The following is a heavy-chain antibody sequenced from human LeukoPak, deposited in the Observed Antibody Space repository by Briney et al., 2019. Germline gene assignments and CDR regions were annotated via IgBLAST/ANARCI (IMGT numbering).Heavy chain of an antibody. CDR3: AKGGVGATGTLDY. D-gene: IGHD1-1*01. CDR2: IIPIFGTA. J-gene: IGHJ4*02. V-gene: IGHV1-69*05. CDR1: GGTFSSYA. Sequence: GASVKVSCKASGGTFSSYAISWVRQAPGQGLEWMGGIIPIFGTANYAQKFQGRVTITTDESTSTAYMELSSLRSEETAVYYCAKGGVGATGTLDYWGQGTLVTVSS.